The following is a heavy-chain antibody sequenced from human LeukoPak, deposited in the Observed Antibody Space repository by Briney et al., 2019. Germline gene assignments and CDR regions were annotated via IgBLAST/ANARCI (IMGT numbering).Heavy chain of an antibody. CDR1: GFSLRNHA. CDR2: ISGSDGST. CDR3: ARRTRDGYNTPIDF. Sequence: GGSLRLSCAASGFSLRNHAMNWVCQAPGKGLEWVSGISGSDGSTYYADSVKGRFTISSDNSKNTLYLQMDSLGAEDTAVYFCARRTRDGYNTPIDFWGQGTLVTVSS. J-gene: IGHJ4*02. D-gene: IGHD5-24*01. V-gene: IGHV3-23*01.